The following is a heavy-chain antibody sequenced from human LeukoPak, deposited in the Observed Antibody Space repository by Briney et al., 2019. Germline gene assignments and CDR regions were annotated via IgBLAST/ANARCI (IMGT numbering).Heavy chain of an antibody. V-gene: IGHV4-39*01. CDR1: GGSISSSSYY. Sequence: SETLSLTCTVSGGSISSSSYYWGWLRQPPGTGLEWIGSIYYSGTTYYNPSLKSRVTISVDTSKNQFSLKLSSVTAADTALYYWTSRTPTSYNYYMDVWGKGTTVTVSS. CDR3: TSRTPTSYNYYMDV. J-gene: IGHJ6*03. CDR2: IYYSGTT.